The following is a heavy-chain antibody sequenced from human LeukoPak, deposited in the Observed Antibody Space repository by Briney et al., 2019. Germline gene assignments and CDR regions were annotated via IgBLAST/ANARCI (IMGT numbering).Heavy chain of an antibody. V-gene: IGHV5-51*01. D-gene: IGHD6-6*01. Sequence: GESLNISCKGSGSSFTSYWIGWVRPMPGKGLEWMGIIYPGDSDTRYSPSFQGQVTISADKPISTAYLQWSSLKASDTAMYYCARLGGIAARVTSEPPDAFDIWGQGTMVTVSS. CDR3: ARLGGIAARVTSEPPDAFDI. CDR1: GSSFTSYW. CDR2: IYPGDSDT. J-gene: IGHJ3*02.